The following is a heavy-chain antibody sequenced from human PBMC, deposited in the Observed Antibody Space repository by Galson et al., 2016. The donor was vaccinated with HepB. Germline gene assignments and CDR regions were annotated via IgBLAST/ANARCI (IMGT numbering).Heavy chain of an antibody. D-gene: IGHD3-9*01. CDR1: GGSISSSNW. Sequence: SETLSLTCAVSGGSISSSNWWTWVRQSPGKGLEWIGEIFHSGETNYNPSLKSRVTMSVDKSNNQFSLRLSSVTAADTAVYYFAGNNDILTASSYDYWGQGTLVTVSS. CDR2: IFHSGET. CDR3: AGNNDILTASSYDY. V-gene: IGHV4-4*02. J-gene: IGHJ4*02.